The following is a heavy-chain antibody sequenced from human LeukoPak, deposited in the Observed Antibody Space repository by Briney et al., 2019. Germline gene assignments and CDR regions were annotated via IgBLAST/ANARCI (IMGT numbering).Heavy chain of an antibody. Sequence: GGSLRLSCAASGFTFSTYGMSWVRQAPGKGLEWVSAISGSGGSTYYADSVKGRFTVSRDNSKNTLYLQMNSLRAEDTAVYYCAKDGGEYYDILTGYYPRLYYMDVWGKGTTVTISS. CDR2: ISGSGGST. D-gene: IGHD3-9*01. CDR3: AKDGGEYYDILTGYYPRLYYMDV. V-gene: IGHV3-23*01. J-gene: IGHJ6*03. CDR1: GFTFSTYG.